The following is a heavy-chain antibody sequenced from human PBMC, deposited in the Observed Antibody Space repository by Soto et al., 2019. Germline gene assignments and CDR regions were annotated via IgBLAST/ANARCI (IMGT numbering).Heavy chain of an antibody. CDR2: INPDGSER. J-gene: IGHJ4*02. CDR3: ARQRSSPDY. D-gene: IGHD2-2*01. CDR1: GLTLSSYW. Sequence: GGSLRLSCAVSGLTLSSYWMSWVRQAPGKGLEWVANINPDGSERNSVDSVKGRFTISRDNAKNSLYLQMNSLRVEDTAVYYCARQRSSPDYWGQGAPVPVSS. V-gene: IGHV3-7*03.